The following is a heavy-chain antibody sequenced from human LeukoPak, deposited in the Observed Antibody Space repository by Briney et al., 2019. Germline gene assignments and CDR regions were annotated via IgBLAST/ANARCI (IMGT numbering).Heavy chain of an antibody. Sequence: PGGSLRLSCAAAGFTFSRYEMNWVRQAPGKGLEWVSYISTSGSTIKYADSVKGRFTISRDNAKNSVYLQMSSLRAEDTAVYYCARGTGRDYGDYLDYWGQGTLVTVSS. D-gene: IGHD4-17*01. J-gene: IGHJ4*02. V-gene: IGHV3-48*03. CDR2: ISTSGSTI. CDR1: GFTFSRYE. CDR3: ARGTGRDYGDYLDY.